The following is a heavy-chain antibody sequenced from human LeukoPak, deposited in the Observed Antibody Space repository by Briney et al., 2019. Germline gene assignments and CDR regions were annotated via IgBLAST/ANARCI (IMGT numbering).Heavy chain of an antibody. J-gene: IGHJ4*02. CDR2: IFDSVST. D-gene: IGHD3-10*01. V-gene: IGHV4-59*08. Sequence: SETLSLTCTVSGGSISSYYWSWLRQPPGKGLEWIGHIFDSVSTNYNPSLRSRVTISVDTSTRQLSLKLSSVTAADTAVYYCAGHKPTGSYPLELWGQGTLVTVSS. CDR1: GGSISSYY. CDR3: AGHKPTGSYPLEL.